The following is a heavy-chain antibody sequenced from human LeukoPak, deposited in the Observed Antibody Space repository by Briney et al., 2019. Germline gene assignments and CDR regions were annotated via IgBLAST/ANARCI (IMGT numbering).Heavy chain of an antibody. D-gene: IGHD6-19*01. Sequence: GGSLRLSCAASGFTFTEFAMSWVRQAPGKGLEWVSAFDGVYHHVHCADSVRGRFTISRDNSKNTLYLQMNSLRAEDTAVYYCARDREQWLVLAGLEYWGQGTLVTVSS. CDR1: GFTFTEFA. CDR2: FDGVYHHV. V-gene: IGHV3-23*01. J-gene: IGHJ4*02. CDR3: ARDREQWLVLAGLEY.